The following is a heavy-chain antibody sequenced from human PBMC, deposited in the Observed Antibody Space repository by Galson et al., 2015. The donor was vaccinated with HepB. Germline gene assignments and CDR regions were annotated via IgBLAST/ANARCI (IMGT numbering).Heavy chain of an antibody. Sequence: QSGAEVKKPGESLKISCKASGYSFTSYWIGWVRQMPGKGLEWMGMIYPGDSDTRYSPSFQGQVTMSADKSTNTAHLQWSSLKASDTAMYYCATPVGSGSYYSFDYWGQGTLITVSS. D-gene: IGHD3-10*01. CDR3: ATPVGSGSYYSFDY. CDR1: GYSFTSYW. J-gene: IGHJ4*02. CDR2: IYPGDSDT. V-gene: IGHV5-51*01.